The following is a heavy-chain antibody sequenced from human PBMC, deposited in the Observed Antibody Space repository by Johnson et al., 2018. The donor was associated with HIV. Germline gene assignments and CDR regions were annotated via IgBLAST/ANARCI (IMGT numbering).Heavy chain of an antibody. Sequence: MQLVESGGGLVKPGGSLRLSCVASGFTFSGYWMTWVRQAPGKGLEWVSAISGSGMRAYYGDSVKGQFTISRDNSKNTLYLQMKNLTAEDTAIYFCAKDSGNYGDNVFDIWGQGTTVTVSS. CDR2: ISGSGMRA. CDR1: GFTFSGYW. V-gene: IGHV3-23*04. CDR3: AKDSGNYGDNVFDI. J-gene: IGHJ3*02. D-gene: IGHD3-10*01.